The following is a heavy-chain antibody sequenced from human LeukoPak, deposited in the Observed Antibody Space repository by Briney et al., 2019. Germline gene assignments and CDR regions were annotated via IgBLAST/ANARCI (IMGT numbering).Heavy chain of an antibody. CDR3: ARDSAWYGSGSSWFDP. D-gene: IGHD3-10*01. CDR1: GGSISSTNW. Sequence: SGALSLTCAVSGGSISSTNWWSWVRQPPGKGLEWIGEIYHSGSTNYNSSLKSRVTISVDKSKNQFSLKLSSVTAADTAVYYCARDSAWYGSGSSWFDPWGQGTLVTVSS. J-gene: IGHJ5*02. CDR2: IYHSGST. V-gene: IGHV4-4*02.